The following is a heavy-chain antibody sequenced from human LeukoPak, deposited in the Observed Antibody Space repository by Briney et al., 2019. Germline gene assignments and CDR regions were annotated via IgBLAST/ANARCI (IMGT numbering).Heavy chain of an antibody. D-gene: IGHD3-22*01. J-gene: IGHJ4*02. Sequence: GGSLRLSCAASGFTFSTYAMHWVRQAPGKGLEWVAVISFDGSHKYYADSVKGRFTISRDNSKNTLYLQMNSLRAEDTAVYYCAKWDTYYDSSGYYFYWGQGTLVTVSS. V-gene: IGHV3-30*04. CDR3: AKWDTYYDSSGYYFY. CDR1: GFTFSTYA. CDR2: ISFDGSHK.